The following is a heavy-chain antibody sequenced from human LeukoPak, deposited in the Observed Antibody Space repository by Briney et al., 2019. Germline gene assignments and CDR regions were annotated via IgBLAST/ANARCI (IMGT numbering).Heavy chain of an antibody. J-gene: IGHJ1*01. CDR2: IKQDGSEK. V-gene: IGHV3-7*01. D-gene: IGHD3-22*01. CDR1: GFTFSCYW. CDR3: ARDGVGYYYDSSGYPAEYFQH. Sequence: PGGSLRLSCAASGFTFSCYWMSWVRQAPGKGLEWVANIKQDGSEKYYVDSVKGRFTISRDNAKNSLYLQMNSLRAEDTAVYYCARDGVGYYYDSSGYPAEYFQHWGQGTLVTVSS.